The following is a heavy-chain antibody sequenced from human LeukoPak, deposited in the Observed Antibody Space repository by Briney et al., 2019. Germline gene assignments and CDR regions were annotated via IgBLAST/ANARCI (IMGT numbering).Heavy chain of an antibody. CDR1: GGSISSYY. CDR2: IYYSGST. J-gene: IGHJ3*02. V-gene: IGHV4-59*01. Sequence: SETLSLTCTVSGGSISSYYWSWIRQPPGKGLEWIGYIYYSGSTNYNPSLKSRVTISVDTSKNQFSLKLSSVTAADTAVYYCARTCMVRGGERIGAFDIWGQGTMVTVSS. D-gene: IGHD3-10*01. CDR3: ARTCMVRGGERIGAFDI.